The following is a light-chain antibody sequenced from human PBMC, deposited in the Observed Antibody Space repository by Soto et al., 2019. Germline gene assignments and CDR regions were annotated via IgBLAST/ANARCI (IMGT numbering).Light chain of an antibody. CDR1: QSITNC. Sequence: DIQMTQSPSTLSASVGDRVTITCRASQSITNCLAWYQEKPGKAPKLLIFDAFSLRSGVPSRFSGSGSGTEFNLTISSLQPADFAAYYCQQHNPYSPYTFGQGTKLEIK. J-gene: IGKJ2*01. CDR3: QQHNPYSPYT. V-gene: IGKV1-5*03. CDR2: DAF.